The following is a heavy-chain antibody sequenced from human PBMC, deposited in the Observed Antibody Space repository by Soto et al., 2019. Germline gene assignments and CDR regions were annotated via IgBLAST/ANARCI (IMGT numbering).Heavy chain of an antibody. D-gene: IGHD5-18*01. J-gene: IGHJ6*02. CDR1: GGSISSGDYY. CDR2: IYYSGST. V-gene: IGHV4-30-4*01. CDR3: ARLRGYSYGPGNYYYGMDV. Sequence: SETLSLTCTVSGGSISSGDYYWSWIRQPPGKGLEWIGYIYYSGSTYYNPSLKSRVTISVDTSKNQFSLKLSSVTAADTAVYYCARLRGYSYGPGNYYYGMDVWGQGTTVTVSS.